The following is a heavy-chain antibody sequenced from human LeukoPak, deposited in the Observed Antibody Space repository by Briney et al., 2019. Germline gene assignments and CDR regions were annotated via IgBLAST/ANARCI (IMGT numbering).Heavy chain of an antibody. V-gene: IGHV3-23*01. CDR3: AKTMVRGVIIRGKIGYFDY. D-gene: IGHD3-10*01. Sequence: GGSLRLSCAAPGFTFSSYAMSWVRQAPGKGLEWVSAISGSGGSTYYADSVKGRFTISRGNSKNTLYLQMNSLRAEDTAVYYCAKTMVRGVIIRGKIGYFDYWGQGTLVTVSS. CDR2: ISGSGGST. CDR1: GFTFSSYA. J-gene: IGHJ4*02.